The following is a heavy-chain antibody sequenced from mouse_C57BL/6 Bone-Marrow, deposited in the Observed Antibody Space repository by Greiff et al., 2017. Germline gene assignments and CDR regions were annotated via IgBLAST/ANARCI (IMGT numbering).Heavy chain of an antibody. CDR1: GFTFSSYA. J-gene: IGHJ4*01. Sequence: EVQVVESGGGLVKPGGSLKLSCAASGFTFSSYAMSWVRQTPEKRLEWVATISDGGSYTYYPDNVKGRFTISRDNAKNNLYLQMSHLKSEDTAMYYCARDQAVVAYYYAMDYWGQGTSVTVSS. CDR3: ARDQAVVAYYYAMDY. D-gene: IGHD1-1*01. V-gene: IGHV5-4*01. CDR2: ISDGGSYT.